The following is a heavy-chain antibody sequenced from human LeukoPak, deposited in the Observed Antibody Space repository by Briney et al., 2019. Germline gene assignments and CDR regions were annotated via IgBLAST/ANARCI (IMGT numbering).Heavy chain of an antibody. CDR2: IYHSGST. CDR1: GGSISSGGYS. V-gene: IGHV4-30-2*01. CDR3: ARGGGSSWYIDY. J-gene: IGHJ4*02. D-gene: IGHD6-13*01. Sequence: SETLSLTCAVSGGSISSGGYSWSWIRQPPGKGLEWIGYIYHSGSTNYNPSLKSRVTISVDTSKNQFSLKLSSVTAADTAVYYCARGGGSSWYIDYWGQGTLVTVSS.